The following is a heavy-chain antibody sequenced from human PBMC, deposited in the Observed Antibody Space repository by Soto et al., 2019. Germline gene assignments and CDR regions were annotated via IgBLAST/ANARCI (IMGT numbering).Heavy chain of an antibody. Sequence: TLSLTCTVSGGSISSGGYYWSWIRQPPGKGLEWIGYIYYSGSTYYNPSFKSRVTISVDTSKNQFSLKLSSVTAADTAVYYCARDATYYDSSGYYYSPPDYYYGMDVWGQGTTVTVSS. CDR2: IYYSGST. V-gene: IGHV4-30-4*01. CDR1: GGSISSGGYY. CDR3: ARDATYYDSSGYYYSPPDYYYGMDV. J-gene: IGHJ6*02. D-gene: IGHD3-22*01.